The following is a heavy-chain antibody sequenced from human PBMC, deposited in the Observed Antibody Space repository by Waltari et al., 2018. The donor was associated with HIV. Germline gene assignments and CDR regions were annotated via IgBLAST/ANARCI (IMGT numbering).Heavy chain of an antibody. CDR3: SRGPPLRYYFDY. CDR2: IRSKAYGGTT. CDR1: GFTFGDYA. J-gene: IGHJ4*02. V-gene: IGHV3-49*05. Sequence: EVQLVESEGGLVKPGRSLRLSCTASGFTFGDYAMSWFRQAPGKGLEWVGLIRSKAYGGTTEYAASVKGRFTFSRDDSKSIAYLQMNSLKTEDTAVYYCSRGPPLRYYFDYWGQGTLVTVSS.